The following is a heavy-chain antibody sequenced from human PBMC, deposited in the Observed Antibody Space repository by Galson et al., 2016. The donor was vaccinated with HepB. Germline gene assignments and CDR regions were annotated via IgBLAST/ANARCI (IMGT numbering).Heavy chain of an antibody. Sequence: PALVKPTQTLTLTCTFSGFSLSTSGVGVGWIRQPPGKALECLAVIYWADDERYSPSLKNRLTITKDTSKNQVVLTMTDMDPVDTATYYCAHRRLRCWSSSVGSLDYFDYWGQGTLVTVSS. D-gene: IGHD3-10*01. CDR1: GFSLSTSGVG. CDR3: AHRRLRCWSSSVGSLDYFDY. J-gene: IGHJ4*02. V-gene: IGHV2-5*02. CDR2: IYWADDE.